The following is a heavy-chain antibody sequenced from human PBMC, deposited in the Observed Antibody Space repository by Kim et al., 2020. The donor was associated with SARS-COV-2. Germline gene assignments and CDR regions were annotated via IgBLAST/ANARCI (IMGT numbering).Heavy chain of an antibody. Sequence: GGSLRLSCAASGFTFSSYAMHWVRQAPGKGLEWVAVISYDGSNKYYADSVKGRFTISRDNSKNTLYLQMNSLRAEDTAVYYCARGGGYSYGPKPRGAFD. CDR1: GFTFSSYA. V-gene: IGHV3-30*04. CDR3: ARGGGYSYGPKPRGAFD. CDR2: ISYDGSNK. J-gene: IGHJ3*02. D-gene: IGHD5-18*01.